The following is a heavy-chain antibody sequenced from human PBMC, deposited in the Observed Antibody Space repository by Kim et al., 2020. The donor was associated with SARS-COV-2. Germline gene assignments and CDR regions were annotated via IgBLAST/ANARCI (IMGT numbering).Heavy chain of an antibody. CDR2: IIPIFGTA. V-gene: IGHV1-69*13. CDR3: ARESGYYDLVPDV. J-gene: IGHJ6*02. Sequence: SAKVSCKASGGTFSSYAISWVRQAPGQGLEWMGGIIPIFGTANYAQKFQGRVTITADESTGTAYMELSSLRSEDTAVYYCARESGYYDLVPDVWGQGTTVTVSS. D-gene: IGHD3-3*01. CDR1: GGTFSSYA.